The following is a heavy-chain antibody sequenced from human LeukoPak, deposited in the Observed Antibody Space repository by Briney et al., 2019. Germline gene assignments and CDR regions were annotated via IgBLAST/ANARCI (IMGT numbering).Heavy chain of an antibody. J-gene: IGHJ4*02. CDR1: GFTFSSYG. V-gene: IGHV3-30*18. D-gene: IGHD1-1*01. CDR2: ISYDGGEK. CDR3: AKEGGTTGWLTTDY. Sequence: PGGSLRLSCAASGFTFSSYGIHWLRQAPGKGLEWVGMISYDGGEKHYADSVKGRFTISRDNSKDALYLQMNSLTSEDTAVYYCAKEGGTTGWLTTDYWGQGTRVTVSS.